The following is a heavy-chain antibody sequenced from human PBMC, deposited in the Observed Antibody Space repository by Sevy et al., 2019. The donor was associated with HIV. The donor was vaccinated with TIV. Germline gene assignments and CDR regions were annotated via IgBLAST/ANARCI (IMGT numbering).Heavy chain of an antibody. CDR1: GFTFSNYA. CDR3: AKVDVVVPVADYGLDV. J-gene: IGHJ6*02. V-gene: IGHV3-23*01. D-gene: IGHD2-2*01. CDR2: ISRSGSST. Sequence: GGSLRLSRAASGFTFSNYAMSWVRQAPGKGLEWVSSISRSGSSTDYADSVKGRFTISRDNSMNTLYLQMNSLRAEDTAVYYCAKVDVVVPVADYGLDVWGQGTTVTVSS.